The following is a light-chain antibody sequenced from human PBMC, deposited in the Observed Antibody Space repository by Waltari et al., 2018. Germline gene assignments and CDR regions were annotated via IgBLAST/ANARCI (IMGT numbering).Light chain of an antibody. Sequence: QLVLTQSPSASASLGASVKLTCTLSSGHSTYAIAWHQQQPEKGPRYLMKLNSDGSHSTGDGIPDRFSGSSSGTERYLTSSSLQSDDEADYYCQTWVTGIRVVFGGGTKLTVL. CDR3: QTWVTGIRVV. CDR1: SGHSTYA. J-gene: IGLJ2*01. V-gene: IGLV4-69*01. CDR2: LNSDGSH.